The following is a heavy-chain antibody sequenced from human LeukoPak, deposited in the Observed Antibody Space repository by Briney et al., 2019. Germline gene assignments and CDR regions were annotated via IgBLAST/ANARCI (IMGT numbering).Heavy chain of an antibody. CDR2: INHSGST. Sequence: SETLSLTCTVSGGSMSNYYWSWIRQPPGKGLEWIGEINHSGSTNYNPSLKSRVTISVDTSKNQFSLKLSSVTAADTAVYFCASLVSGWYFDYWGQGILVTVSS. CDR1: GGSMSNYY. J-gene: IGHJ4*02. D-gene: IGHD6-19*01. CDR3: ASLVSGWYFDY. V-gene: IGHV4-34*01.